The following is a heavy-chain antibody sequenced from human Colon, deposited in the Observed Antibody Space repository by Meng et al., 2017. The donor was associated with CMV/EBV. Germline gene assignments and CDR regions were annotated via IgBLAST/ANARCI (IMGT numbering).Heavy chain of an antibody. CDR2: IYFTGTA. CDR3: VNRAYNQGQDF. V-gene: IGHV4-39*02. J-gene: IGHJ4*02. D-gene: IGHD5-18*01. CDR1: GASISSSSYY. Sequence: SETLSLTCTVSGASISSSSYYWGWVRQPPGKGLEWIGSIYFTGTADYNPSLQRRVTISVDTSKNHFSLNLSSVTAADTAVYYCVNRAYNQGQDFWGQGALVTVSS.